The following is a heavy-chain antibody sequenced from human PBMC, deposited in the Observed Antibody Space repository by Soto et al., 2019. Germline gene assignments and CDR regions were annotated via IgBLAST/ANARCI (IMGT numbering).Heavy chain of an antibody. J-gene: IGHJ6*02. CDR3: ARDGGEVIPAAIGGGYGMDV. Sequence: QVQLVESGGGLVKPGGSLRLSCAASGFTFSDYYMSWIRQAPGKGLEWISYISGSNIYTNYADSVKGRFTISRDNANNXXXXXXDSLRVEDTAVYYCARDGGEVIPAAIGGGYGMDVWGQGTTVTVSS. D-gene: IGHD2-2*01. CDR1: GFTFSDYY. CDR2: ISGSNIYT. V-gene: IGHV3-11*06.